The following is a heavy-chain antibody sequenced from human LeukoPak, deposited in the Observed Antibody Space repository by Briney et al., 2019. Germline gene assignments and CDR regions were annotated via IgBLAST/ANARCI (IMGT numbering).Heavy chain of an antibody. J-gene: IGHJ5*02. CDR2: IIPIFGTA. V-gene: IGHV1-69*13. CDR1: GGTFSSYA. D-gene: IGHD1-26*01. CDR3: ATWEWEPLRNWFDP. Sequence: SVKVSCKASGGTFSSYAISWVRQAPGQGLEWMGGIIPIFGTANYAQKFQGRVTITADESTSTAYMELSSLRSEDTAIYYCATWEWEPLRNWFDPWGQGTLVTVSS.